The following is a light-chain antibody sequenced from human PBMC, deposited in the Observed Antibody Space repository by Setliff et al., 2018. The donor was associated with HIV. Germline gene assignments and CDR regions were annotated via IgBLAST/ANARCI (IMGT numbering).Light chain of an antibody. Sequence: QSALTQPASVSGSHGQSITISCTGTNRDIAKYTYVSWYQQQPGKAPKVIIYDVTDRPSGVSDRFSGSKSGNAASLTISGLQAEDEADYYCSSYTDTTTLYVFGTGTKVTVL. J-gene: IGLJ1*01. CDR3: SSYTDTTTLYV. CDR2: DVT. V-gene: IGLV2-14*03. CDR1: NRDIAKYTY.